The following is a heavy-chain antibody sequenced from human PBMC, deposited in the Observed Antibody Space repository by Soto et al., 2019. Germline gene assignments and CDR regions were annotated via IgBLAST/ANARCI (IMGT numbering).Heavy chain of an antibody. V-gene: IGHV3-11*01. Sequence: GGSLRLSCAASGFTFSDYFMSWIRQAPGKGLEWVAYISTSSSAISYADSVKGRFTISRDNAKSTLYLQMNSLRVEDTAVYYCARDDFWSGYYRYFDFWGQGTLVTVSS. D-gene: IGHD3-3*01. CDR3: ARDDFWSGYYRYFDF. J-gene: IGHJ4*02. CDR1: GFTFSDYF. CDR2: ISTSSSAI.